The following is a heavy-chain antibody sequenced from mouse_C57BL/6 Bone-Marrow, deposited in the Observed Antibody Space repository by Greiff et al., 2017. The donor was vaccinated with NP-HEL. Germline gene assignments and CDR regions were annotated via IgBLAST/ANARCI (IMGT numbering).Heavy chain of an antibody. CDR2: IDPEDGDT. V-gene: IGHV14-1*01. CDR1: GFNIKDYY. CDR3: TTKGLYYASFAY. J-gene: IGHJ3*01. Sequence: VHVKQSGAELVRPGASVKLSCTASGFNIKDYYMHWVKQRPEQGLEWIGRIDPEDGDTEYAPKFQGKATMTADTSSNTAYLQLSSLTSEDTAVYYCTTKGLYYASFAYWGQGTLVTVSA. D-gene: IGHD1-1*01.